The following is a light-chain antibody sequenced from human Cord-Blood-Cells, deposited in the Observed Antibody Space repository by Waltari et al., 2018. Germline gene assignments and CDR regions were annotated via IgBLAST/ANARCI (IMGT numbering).Light chain of an antibody. CDR1: SNDVGSYNL. CDR3: CSYAGSSTYV. J-gene: IGLJ1*01. CDR2: QGS. V-gene: IGLV2-23*01. Sequence: QSALTQPASVSGSPGQSITISCTATSNDVGSYNLVSWYQQHPGKAPKLMLYQGSKRPAGVSNRYAGSKSGNTASLTISGLQAEDEADYYCCSYAGSSTYVFGTGTKVTVL.